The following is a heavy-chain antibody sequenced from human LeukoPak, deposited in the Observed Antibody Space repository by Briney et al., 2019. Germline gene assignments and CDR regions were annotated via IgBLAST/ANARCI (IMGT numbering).Heavy chain of an antibody. CDR1: GGSISSYY. Sequence: SGTLSLTCAVSGGSISSYYWSWIRQPPGKGLEWIGYIYYSGSTNYNPSLKSRVTISVDTSKNQFSLKLSSVTAADTAVYYCARDPPHGMDVWGQGTTVTVSS. CDR2: IYYSGST. CDR3: ARDPPHGMDV. V-gene: IGHV4-59*01. J-gene: IGHJ6*02.